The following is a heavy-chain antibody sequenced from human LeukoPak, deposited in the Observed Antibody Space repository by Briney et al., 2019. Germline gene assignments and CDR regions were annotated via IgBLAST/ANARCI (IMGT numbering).Heavy chain of an antibody. CDR3: ARGPRVGAAGFVSYHYIDV. CDR1: GFTFNNYI. V-gene: IGHV3-21*01. CDR2: ISSSSDYI. D-gene: IGHD1-26*01. Sequence: GGSLRLSCAASGFTFNNYIMNWVRQAPGKGLEWVSSISSSSDYIYYADSVKGRFTISRDSSKNSLYLQMNSLRAEDTAVYYCARGPRVGAAGFVSYHYIDVWGKGTTVTVSS. J-gene: IGHJ6*03.